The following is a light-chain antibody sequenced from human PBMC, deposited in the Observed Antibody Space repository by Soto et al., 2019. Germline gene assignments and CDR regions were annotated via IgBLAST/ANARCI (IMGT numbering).Light chain of an antibody. Sequence: EIVLTQSPGTLSLSPGARAPLSCRASQSVSNNYLAWYQHNPGQAPRLLIYGASNRATGIPDRFSGSGSGTDFTLTISRLEPEDFAVYYCQQYGGSPRTFGQGTKVDI. CDR3: QQYGGSPRT. CDR2: GAS. J-gene: IGKJ1*01. CDR1: QSVSNNY. V-gene: IGKV3-20*01.